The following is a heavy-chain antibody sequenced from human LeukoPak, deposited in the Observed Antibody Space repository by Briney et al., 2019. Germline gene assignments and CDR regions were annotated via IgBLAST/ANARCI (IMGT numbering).Heavy chain of an antibody. CDR3: ARDSAVQDNYYYYYGMDV. V-gene: IGHV3-33*01. CDR2: IWYDGSNK. Sequence: GGSLRLSCAASGFTFSSYGMHWVRQAPGKGLEWVAVIWYDGSNKYYADSVKGRFTISRDNSKNTLYLQMNSLRAEDTAVYYCARDSAVQDNYYYYYGMDVWGQGITVTVSS. D-gene: IGHD2-15*01. J-gene: IGHJ6*02. CDR1: GFTFSSYG.